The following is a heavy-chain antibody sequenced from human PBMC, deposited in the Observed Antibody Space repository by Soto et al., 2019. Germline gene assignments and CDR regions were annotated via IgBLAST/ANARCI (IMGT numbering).Heavy chain of an antibody. Sequence: QVQLVQSGDEVKKPGASVKVSCKASGYIFVNYGIAWVRQAPGQGLEWMGWISPYTGNTHSATKVQGRLTMTTDTSTSTAYTDPGSLTSDDTAVYYCVMVDNYVTPTPQVVWGQGTTVTVSS. CDR1: GYIFVNYG. J-gene: IGHJ6*01. CDR2: ISPYTGNT. V-gene: IGHV1-18*01. D-gene: IGHD3-16*01. CDR3: VMVDNYVTPTPQVV.